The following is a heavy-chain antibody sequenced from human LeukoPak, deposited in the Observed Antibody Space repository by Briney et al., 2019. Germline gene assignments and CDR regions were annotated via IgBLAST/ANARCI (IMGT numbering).Heavy chain of an antibody. CDR1: GFTFSSYA. J-gene: IGHJ4*02. Sequence: PGGSLSLSCAASGFTFSSYAMSWVRQAPGKGLEWVSSISGSGRSTYYADTVKGRFTISRENSKITLYLQMNRLRADDTVVYVCANRDDYFACGGQGAFVTVSA. V-gene: IGHV3-23*01. CDR2: ISGSGRST. CDR3: ANRDDYFAC.